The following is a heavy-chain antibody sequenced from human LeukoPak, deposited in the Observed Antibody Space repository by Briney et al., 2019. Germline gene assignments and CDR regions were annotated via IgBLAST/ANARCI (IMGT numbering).Heavy chain of an antibody. Sequence: ASVKVSCKASGFTFATSAVQWVRQARGQRLEWIGWIVVGSGHTNSTQKFQERVTITRNMSTNTAYMELSSLRSEDTAMYYCAATLTVTAGSSYYGLDVWGQGTTVTVSS. J-gene: IGHJ6*02. CDR3: AATLTVTAGSSYYGLDV. D-gene: IGHD4-17*01. CDR1: GFTFATSA. CDR2: IVVGSGHT. V-gene: IGHV1-58*01.